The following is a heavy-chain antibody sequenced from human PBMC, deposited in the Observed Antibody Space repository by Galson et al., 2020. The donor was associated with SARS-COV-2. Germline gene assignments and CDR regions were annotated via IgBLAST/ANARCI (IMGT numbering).Heavy chain of an antibody. CDR1: GGSVSGYY. V-gene: IGHV4-59*08. D-gene: IGHD5-18*01. CDR2: IHYSGST. J-gene: IGHJ4*02. CDR3: AKLHRYGYEEFDH. Sequence: ETSETLSLTCTVSGGSVSGYYWTWIRQSPGKGLEWIGYIHYSGSTNYNPSLKSRVTLSVDTSKNQFSLKLTSVTAADTALYYCAKLHRYGYEEFDHWGQGTLVTVSS.